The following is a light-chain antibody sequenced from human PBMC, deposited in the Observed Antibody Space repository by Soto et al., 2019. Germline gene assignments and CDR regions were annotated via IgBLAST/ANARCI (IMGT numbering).Light chain of an antibody. Sequence: QSVLTQPASVSGSPGQSITISCTGTSSDVGGYNYVSWYQQHPDKAPKLMIYDVSNRPSGVSNRFSGSKSGNTASLTISGLQAEDEAHYYCSSYTSSSTRVFGTGTKVTVL. V-gene: IGLV2-14*01. J-gene: IGLJ1*01. CDR3: SSYTSSSTRV. CDR1: SSDVGGYNY. CDR2: DVS.